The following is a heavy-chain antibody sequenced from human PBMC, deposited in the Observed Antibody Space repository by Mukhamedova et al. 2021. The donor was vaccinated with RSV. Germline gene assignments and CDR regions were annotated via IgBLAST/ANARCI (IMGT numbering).Heavy chain of an antibody. D-gene: IGHD3-9*01. V-gene: IGHV3-23*01. CDR2: GST. CDR3: SKEGRLTPHD. Sequence: GSTDYADSVKGRCTIFRDNSKNTLYLQMNSLRAEDTAVYYCSKEGRLTPHDWGQGTRVTVAS. J-gene: IGHJ4*02.